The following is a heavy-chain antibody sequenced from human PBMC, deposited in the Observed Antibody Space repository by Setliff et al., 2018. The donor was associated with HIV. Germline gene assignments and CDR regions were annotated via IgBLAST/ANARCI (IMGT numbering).Heavy chain of an antibody. J-gene: IGHJ4*02. Sequence: GESLKISFAASGFTVSSYYMSWVRQAPGKGLEWVSTIYSDGNTYHADSVKGRFTLSRDNSENALFLQMNSLRPEDTAVYYCARLRPYNSALDYWGQGTLVTVSS. V-gene: IGHV3-66*02. CDR2: IYSDGNT. CDR1: GFTVSSYY. CDR3: ARLRPYNSALDY. D-gene: IGHD3-10*01.